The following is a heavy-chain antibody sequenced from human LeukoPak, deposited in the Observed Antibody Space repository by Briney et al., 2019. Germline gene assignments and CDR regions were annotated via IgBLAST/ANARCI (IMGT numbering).Heavy chain of an antibody. CDR2: IKYDGYEE. V-gene: IGHV3-7*01. CDR3: KSGGAAPGSFDY. J-gene: IGHJ4*02. CDR1: GFTFSRYW. D-gene: IGHD1-1*01. Sequence: GGSLRLSCAASGFTFSRYWMSWMRQAPGKGLEWVANIKYDGYEEYYVDSVKGRFTISRDNTKNSLYLQLNSLRVDDTAVYYCKSGGAAPGSFDYWGQGTLVTVSP.